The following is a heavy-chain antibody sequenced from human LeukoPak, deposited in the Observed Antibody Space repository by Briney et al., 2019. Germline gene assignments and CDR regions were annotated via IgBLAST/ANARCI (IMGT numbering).Heavy chain of an antibody. CDR3: ARQKWAASDYVGSGLPFDY. V-gene: IGHV3-23*01. D-gene: IGHD4-17*01. Sequence: GGSLRLSCAASGFTFSSYAMSWVRQAPGKGLEWVSAISGSGGSTYYADSVKGRFTISRDSAKNSLYLQMNSLRAEDTAVYYCARQKWAASDYVGSGLPFDYWGQGTLVTVSS. CDR2: ISGSGGST. J-gene: IGHJ4*02. CDR1: GFTFSSYA.